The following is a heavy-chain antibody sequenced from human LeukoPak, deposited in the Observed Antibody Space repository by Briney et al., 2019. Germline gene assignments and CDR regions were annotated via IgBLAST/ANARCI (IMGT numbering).Heavy chain of an antibody. CDR2: ISTNGDST. D-gene: IGHD1-20*01. CDR1: GFTFSTYA. CDR3: ARDRRLYNWNDDDAFDI. J-gene: IGHJ3*02. Sequence: GGSLRLSCAASGFTFSTYAMHWVRQAPGKGLEYVSAISTNGDSTYYADSVKGRFTISRDNSKNTLFLQMGSLRADDMAVYYCARDRRLYNWNDDDAFDIWGQGTMVTVSS. V-gene: IGHV3-64*02.